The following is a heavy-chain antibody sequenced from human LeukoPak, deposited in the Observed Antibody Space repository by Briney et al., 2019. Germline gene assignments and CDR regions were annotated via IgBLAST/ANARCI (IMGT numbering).Heavy chain of an antibody. Sequence: GGSLRLSCAASGFAFSGYWMHWVRQAPGKGLVWLSRINGDGYSISYADSVKGRFTISRDNAKNTLYLQMNSLRAEDTAMYYCARGEAVRGTDHWGRGALVTVSS. CDR2: INGDGYSI. J-gene: IGHJ4*02. D-gene: IGHD2-15*01. CDR1: GFAFSGYW. CDR3: ARGEAVRGTDH. V-gene: IGHV3-74*01.